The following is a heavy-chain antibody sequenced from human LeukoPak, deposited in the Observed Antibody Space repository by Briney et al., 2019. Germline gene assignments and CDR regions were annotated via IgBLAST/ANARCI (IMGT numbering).Heavy chain of an antibody. CDR2: INHSGST. J-gene: IGHJ6*03. D-gene: IGHD3-10*01. CDR3: ARHLPGVVRGATAYYYYYYMDV. CDR1: GGSFSGYY. V-gene: IGHV4-34*01. Sequence: SETLSLTCAVYGGSFSGYYWSWIRQPPGKGLEWIGEINHSGSTNYNPSLKSRVTISVDTSKNQFSLKLSSVTAADTAVYCCARHLPGVVRGATAYYYYYYMDVWGKGTTVTISS.